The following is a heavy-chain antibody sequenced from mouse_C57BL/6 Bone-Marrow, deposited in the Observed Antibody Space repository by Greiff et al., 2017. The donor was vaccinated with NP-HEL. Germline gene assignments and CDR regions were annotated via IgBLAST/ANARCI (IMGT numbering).Heavy chain of an antibody. Sequence: EVQGVESGGGLVQPGGSLSLSCAASGFTFTDYYMSWVRQPPGTALEWLGFIRNKANGYTTEYSASVKGRFTISRDTSQSILYLQMNALKAEDSATCYSARYENYSSSSWFAYWGQGTLVTVSA. CDR1: GFTFTDYY. CDR3: ARYENYSSSSWFAY. D-gene: IGHD1-1*01. CDR2: IRNKANGYTT. V-gene: IGHV7-3*01. J-gene: IGHJ3*01.